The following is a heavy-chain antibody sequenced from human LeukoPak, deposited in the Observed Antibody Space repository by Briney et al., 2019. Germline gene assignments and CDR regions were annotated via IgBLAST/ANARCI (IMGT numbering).Heavy chain of an antibody. CDR3: ASGRQLGY. J-gene: IGHJ4*02. Sequence: GGSLRLSCAASGFTFSNYWMSWVRQAPGKGLEWVANIKEDGSEKYYVDSVKGRFTISRDNARNSLYLQMNSLRAEDTAVYYCASGRQLGYWGQGTLVTV. CDR1: GFTFSNYW. V-gene: IGHV3-7*01. CDR2: IKEDGSEK. D-gene: IGHD6-13*01.